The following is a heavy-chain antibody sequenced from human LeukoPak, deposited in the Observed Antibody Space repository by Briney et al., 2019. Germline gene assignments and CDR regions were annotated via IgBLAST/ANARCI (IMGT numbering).Heavy chain of an antibody. Sequence: GGSLRLSCAASGFTFSSYAMSWVRQAPGKGLEWVSAISGSGGSTYYADSVKGRFTISRDNSKNTLYLQMDSLRAEDTAKYYCAKSLLTTASGTGRAFDIWGQGTMVTVSA. CDR1: GFTFSSYA. CDR2: ISGSGGST. V-gene: IGHV3-23*01. J-gene: IGHJ3*02. D-gene: IGHD1-26*01. CDR3: AKSLLTTASGTGRAFDI.